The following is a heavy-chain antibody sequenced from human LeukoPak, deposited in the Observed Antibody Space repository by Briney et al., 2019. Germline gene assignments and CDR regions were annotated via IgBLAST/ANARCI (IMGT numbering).Heavy chain of an antibody. J-gene: IGHJ5*02. CDR2: IYHSGST. V-gene: IGHV4-38-2*02. CDR3: ARVVPTYGDYVSSWFDP. D-gene: IGHD4-17*01. Sequence: SETLSLTCTVSGYSISSGYYWGWIRQPPGKGLEWIGSIYHSGSTNYNPSLKSRVTISLDTSKNQFSLKVSSVTAADTAVYCCARVVPTYGDYVSSWFDPWGQGTLVTVCS. CDR1: GYSISSGYY.